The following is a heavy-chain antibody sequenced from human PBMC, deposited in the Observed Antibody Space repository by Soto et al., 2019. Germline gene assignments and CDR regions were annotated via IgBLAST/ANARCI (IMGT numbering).Heavy chain of an antibody. CDR1: GDSVSSSSVT. CDR3: VRLIGNSWLDF. CDR2: TYYRSKWHN. V-gene: IGHV6-1*01. J-gene: IGHJ5*01. D-gene: IGHD1-26*01. Sequence: SQTLSLTCAISGDSVSSSSVTWNWIRQYPSRGLEWLGRTYYRSKWHNDYAESVKSRITINPDTSKNQFSLHLNSVTPEDTAVYYCVRLIGNSWLDFWGQGTLVTVSS.